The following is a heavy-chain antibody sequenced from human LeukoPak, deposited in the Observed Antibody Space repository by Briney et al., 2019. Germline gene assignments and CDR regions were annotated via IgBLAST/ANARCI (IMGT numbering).Heavy chain of an antibody. D-gene: IGHD3-10*01. CDR1: GGSISSYY. J-gene: IGHJ4*02. Sequence: SETLSLTCTVSGGSISSYYWSWIRQPAGKGLEWIGRIYTSGSTNYNPSLKSQVTMSVDTSKNQFSLKLSSVTAADTAVYYCARVPWFGELSAYYFDYWGQGTLVTVSS. CDR3: ARVPWFGELSAYYFDY. CDR2: IYTSGST. V-gene: IGHV4-4*07.